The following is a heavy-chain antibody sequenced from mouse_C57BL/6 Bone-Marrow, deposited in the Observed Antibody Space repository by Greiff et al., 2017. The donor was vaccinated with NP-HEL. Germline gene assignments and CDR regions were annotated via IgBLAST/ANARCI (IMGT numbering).Heavy chain of an antibody. CDR2: IDPSDSYT. D-gene: IGHD1-1*01. V-gene: IGHV1-50*01. CDR1: GYTFTSYW. J-gene: IGHJ2*01. Sequence: QVQLQQPGAELVKPGASVKLSCKASGYTFTSYWMQWVKQRPGQGLEWIGEIDPSDSYTNYNQKFKGKATLTVDTSSSTAYMQLSSLTSEDSAVYYCARGSEYCYGSSYFDYWGRGTTLTVTS. CDR3: ARGSEYCYGSSYFDY.